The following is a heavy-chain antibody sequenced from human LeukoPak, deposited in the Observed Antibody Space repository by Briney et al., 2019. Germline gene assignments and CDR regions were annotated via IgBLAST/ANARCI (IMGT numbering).Heavy chain of an antibody. D-gene: IGHD3-3*01. CDR2: IYHSGST. V-gene: IGHV4-30-2*01. CDR1: GGSISSGGYS. Sequence: SETLSLTCAVSGGSISSGGYSWSWIRQPPGKGLEWIGYIYHSGSTYYNPSLKSRVTISVDTSKNQFSLKLSSVTAADTAVYYCARAELVSGYLRFLEWGRTIDYWGQGTLVTVSS. CDR3: ARAELVSGYLRFLEWGRTIDY. J-gene: IGHJ4*02.